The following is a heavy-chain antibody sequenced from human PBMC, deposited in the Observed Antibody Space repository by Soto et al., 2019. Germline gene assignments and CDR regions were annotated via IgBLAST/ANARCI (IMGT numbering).Heavy chain of an antibody. CDR2: ISAYNGNT. D-gene: IGHD6-19*01. Sequence: ASVKVSCKASGYTFTSYGISWVRQAPGQGLEWMGWISAYNGNTNYAQKLQGRVTMTTDTSTSTAYMELRSLRSDDTAVYYCGRDAWRWLVRPYYYYGMDVWGQGTTVTVSS. CDR1: GYTFTSYG. CDR3: GRDAWRWLVRPYYYYGMDV. V-gene: IGHV1-18*01. J-gene: IGHJ6*02.